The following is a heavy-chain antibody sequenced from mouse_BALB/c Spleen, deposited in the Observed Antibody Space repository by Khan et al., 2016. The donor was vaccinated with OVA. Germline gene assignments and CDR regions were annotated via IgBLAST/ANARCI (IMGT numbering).Heavy chain of an antibody. D-gene: IGHD2-2*01. CDR2: ISSAGSYT. Sequence: EVELVESGGDLVKPGGSLKLSCAASGCTFSNYDMSWVRQTPDKRLEWVATISSAGSYTYYPDSVKGRFTISRDNAKNTLYLQMSSLKSEDTAMYYCARRGYDEAWFAYWGQGTLVTVSA. CDR3: ARRGYDEAWFAY. J-gene: IGHJ3*01. V-gene: IGHV5-6*01. CDR1: GCTFSNYD.